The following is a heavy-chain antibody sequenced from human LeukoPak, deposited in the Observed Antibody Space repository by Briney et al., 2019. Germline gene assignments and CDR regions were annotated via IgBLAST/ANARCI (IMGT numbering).Heavy chain of an antibody. D-gene: IGHD7-27*01. CDR1: ALTVSSNY. V-gene: IGHV3-23*01. CDR3: AKDWGY. CDR2: ISGSGGST. J-gene: IGHJ4*02. Sequence: GGSLRLSCAASALTVSSNYMSWVRQAPGKGLEWVSAISGSGGSTDYADSVKGRFAISRDNSKNTLYLQMNSLRAEDTAVYYCAKDWGYWGQGTLVTVSS.